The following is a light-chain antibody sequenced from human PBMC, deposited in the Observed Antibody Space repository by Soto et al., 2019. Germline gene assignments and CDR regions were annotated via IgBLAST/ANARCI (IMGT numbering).Light chain of an antibody. CDR1: SSDVGGYNY. CDR3: CSYTTSNTRQIV. J-gene: IGLJ1*01. CDR2: DVS. Sequence: QSALTQPASVSVSPGQSITISCTGTSSDVGGYNYVSWYQQHPGKAPKFMIYDVSSRPSGVSNRFSGSKSGNTASLTISGLQAEDEADYYCCSYTTSNTRQIVFGTGTKVTVL. V-gene: IGLV2-14*03.